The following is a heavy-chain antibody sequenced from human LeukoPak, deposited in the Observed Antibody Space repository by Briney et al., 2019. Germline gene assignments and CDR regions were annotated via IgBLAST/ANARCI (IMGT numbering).Heavy chain of an antibody. J-gene: IGHJ4*02. V-gene: IGHV3-11*01. Sequence: GGSLRLSCEASGFTFTDYYMSWIRQAPGKGLEWLSYISTRSSTKYYADSVKGRFTISRDNAEKSVSLQMSGLRAEDTAVYYCARHRVPEDYYQTLHFDYWGQGILVSVSS. CDR2: ISTRSSTK. CDR1: GFTFTDYY. CDR3: ARHRVPEDYYQTLHFDY. D-gene: IGHD1-26*01.